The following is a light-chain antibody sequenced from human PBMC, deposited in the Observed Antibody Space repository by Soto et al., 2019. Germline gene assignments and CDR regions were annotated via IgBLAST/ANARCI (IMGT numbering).Light chain of an antibody. CDR3: QQYGSSPWT. J-gene: IGKJ1*01. V-gene: IGKV3-20*01. CDR2: LAS. Sequence: EIVLTQSPDTRSLSPGERATLSSRASQSVVNNLAWYQQKVGQAPRLLIYLASSRAAGVPERFSCSGSGTDFTLTISRLDPEDFAVYYCQQYGSSPWTFGQGTKVDI. CDR1: QSVVNN.